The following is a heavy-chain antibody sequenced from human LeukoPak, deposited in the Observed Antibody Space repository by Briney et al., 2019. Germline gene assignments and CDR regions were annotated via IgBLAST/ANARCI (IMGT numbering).Heavy chain of an antibody. CDR3: GQDWAWGAFGN. J-gene: IGHJ4*02. CDR2: ITGGGLT. Sequence: GGSLRLSCAASGFTFSSYEMNWVRQAPGKGLEWVSGITGGGLTYASSVKGRFTISRDNSKKTLYLQINSLRAEDTALYYCGQDWAWGAFGNWGQGALVTVSS. V-gene: IGHV3-23*01. CDR1: GFTFSSYE. D-gene: IGHD1-26*01.